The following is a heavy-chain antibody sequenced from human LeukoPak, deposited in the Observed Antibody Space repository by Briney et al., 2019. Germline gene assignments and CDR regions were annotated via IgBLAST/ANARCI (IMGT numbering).Heavy chain of an antibody. CDR2: IYTSGST. CDR1: GGSISSGSYY. D-gene: IGHD1-26*01. Sequence: PSETLCLTCTVSGGSISSGSYYWSWIRQPAGKGLEWIGRIYTSGSTNYNPSLKSRVTISVDTSKNQFSLKLSSVTAADTAVYYCARDAIVGATYFDYWGQGTLVTVSS. CDR3: ARDAIVGATYFDY. V-gene: IGHV4-61*02. J-gene: IGHJ4*02.